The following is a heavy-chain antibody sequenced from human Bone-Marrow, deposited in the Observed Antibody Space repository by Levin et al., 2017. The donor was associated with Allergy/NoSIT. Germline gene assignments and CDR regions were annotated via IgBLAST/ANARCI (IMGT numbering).Heavy chain of an antibody. D-gene: IGHD7-27*01. V-gene: IGHV1-8*01. CDR3: GRNRPRTGELDH. J-gene: IGHJ4*02. Sequence: GESLKISCKASGYTFTTDDINWVRQATGQGLEWMGWMNSDSGNTGYAQKFQGRVTMTRDTSISTAYMELSNLRSEDTAVEYCGRNRPRTGELDHWGQGTLVTVSS. CDR2: MNSDSGNT. CDR1: GYTFTTDD.